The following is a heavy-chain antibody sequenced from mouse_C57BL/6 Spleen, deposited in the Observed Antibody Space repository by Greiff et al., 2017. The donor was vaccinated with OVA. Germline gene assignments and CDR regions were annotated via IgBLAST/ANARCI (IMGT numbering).Heavy chain of an antibody. CDR3: TTGYGSDYWYFDV. Sequence: EVKLQESGAELVRPGASVKLSCTASGFNIKDYYMHWVKQRPEQGLEWIGRIDPEDGDTESAPKFQGKATMTADTSSNTAYLQRSSLTSEDTAVYYCTTGYGSDYWYFDVWGTGTTVTVSS. CDR2: IDPEDGDT. D-gene: IGHD1-1*01. J-gene: IGHJ1*03. V-gene: IGHV14-1*01. CDR1: GFNIKDYY.